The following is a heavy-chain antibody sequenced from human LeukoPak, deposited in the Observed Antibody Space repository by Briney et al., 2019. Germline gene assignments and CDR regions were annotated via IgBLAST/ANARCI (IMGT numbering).Heavy chain of an antibody. D-gene: IGHD3-9*01. V-gene: IGHV3-64*01. CDR1: RSTFSSYA. CDR3: ARGPILTGYYDY. CDR2: ISSNGGST. J-gene: IGHJ4*02. Sequence: GRSQRLSCEASRSTFSSYAMHWVRQAPGKGLEYVSAISSNGGSTYYANSVKGRFTISRDNSENTLYLQMGSLRAEDMAVYYCARGPILTGYYDYWGQGTLVTVSS.